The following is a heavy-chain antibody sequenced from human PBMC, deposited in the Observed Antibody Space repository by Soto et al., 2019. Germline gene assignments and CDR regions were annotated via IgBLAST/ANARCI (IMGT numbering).Heavy chain of an antibody. J-gene: IGHJ5*02. CDR1: GDSVSRSSAV. D-gene: IGHD6-19*01. CDR3: ARSVSGTGTEFDP. V-gene: IGHV6-1*01. CDR2: TYYTSKWNN. Sequence: PSQTLSLTCAISGDSVSRSSAVWNWIRQSPSRGLEWLGRTYYTSKWNNYYAVSVKSRITINADTSKNQFSLQLNSVTPEDTALYYCARSVSGTGTEFDPWGKGTPVTVS.